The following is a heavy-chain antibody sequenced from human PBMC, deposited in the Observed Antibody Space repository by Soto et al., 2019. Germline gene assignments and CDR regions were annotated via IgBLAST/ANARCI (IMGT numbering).Heavy chain of an antibody. D-gene: IGHD3-9*01. V-gene: IGHV4-39*01. CDR3: ARLEGLATISYYFDF. J-gene: IGHJ4*02. CDR2: IYYRGNA. Sequence: SXTLSLTCSVSDDSINSYKSYWVWIRQRPGKGVEWIGSIYYRGNAYYNPSLQTRVTISLDKSKSQFSLKLNSVTAADSAVYFCARLEGLATISYYFDFWGPGALVTVSS. CDR1: DDSINSYKSY.